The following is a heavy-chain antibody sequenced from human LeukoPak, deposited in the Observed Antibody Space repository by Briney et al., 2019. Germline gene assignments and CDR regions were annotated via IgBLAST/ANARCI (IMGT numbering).Heavy chain of an antibody. D-gene: IGHD4-23*01. J-gene: IGHJ5*02. CDR1: GGSISSGGSY. V-gene: IGHV4-31*03. CDR2: IYYSGSP. Sequence: SQTLSLTCTVSGGSISSGGSYWSWIRQHPGKGLGWIGYIYYSGSPYYNPSLKSRVTISVDTSKNQFSLKLSSVTAADTAVYYCARGSTTVVTVSWFDPWGQGTLVTVSS. CDR3: ARGSTTVVTVSWFDP.